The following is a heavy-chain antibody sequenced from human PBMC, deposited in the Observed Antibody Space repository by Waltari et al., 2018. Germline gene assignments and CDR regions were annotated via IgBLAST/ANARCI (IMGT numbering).Heavy chain of an antibody. CDR2: ISPNGDST. J-gene: IGHJ4*02. Sequence: EVQLVESGGGLVQPGGSLRLSCSASGFTFSIYSMHWVRQAPGNGLEYVSAISPNGDSTYYADCVKGRFTISRDNSKNTVFLQMSSLRAEDTAVYYCVKRWSSSDVDYWGQGTLVTVSS. D-gene: IGHD2-15*01. V-gene: IGHV3-64D*06. CDR3: VKRWSSSDVDY. CDR1: GFTFSIYS.